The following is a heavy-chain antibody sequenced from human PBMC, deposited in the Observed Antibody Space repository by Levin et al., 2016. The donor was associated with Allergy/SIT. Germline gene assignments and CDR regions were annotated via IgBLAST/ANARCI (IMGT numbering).Heavy chain of an antibody. D-gene: IGHD1-7*01. CDR3: ARDPGIIGTNFDY. Sequence: GGSLRLSCAASGFTFSSYWMHWVRQAPGKGLVWVSRINRYGSGTSYADSVKGRFTISRDNAENTLYLQMDSLRAEDTAVYYCARDPGIIGTNFDYWGQGTLVTVSS. CDR2: INRYGSGT. V-gene: IGHV3-74*01. J-gene: IGHJ4*02. CDR1: GFTFSSYW.